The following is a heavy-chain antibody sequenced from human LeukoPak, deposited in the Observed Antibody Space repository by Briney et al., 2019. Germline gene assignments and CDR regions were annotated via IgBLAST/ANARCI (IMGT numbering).Heavy chain of an antibody. CDR3: VREGNELLSKNFDF. CDR1: GFTFTGYY. Sequence: GASVKLSCTASGFTFTGYYIHWVRQAPGQGLEWMGYINPHSGGTSTPQNFQGRVTMTTDTSISAAYMELSSLISDDTAIYYCVREGNELLSKNFDFWGQGTLVTVSS. CDR2: INPHSGGT. J-gene: IGHJ4*02. D-gene: IGHD1-7*01. V-gene: IGHV1-2*02.